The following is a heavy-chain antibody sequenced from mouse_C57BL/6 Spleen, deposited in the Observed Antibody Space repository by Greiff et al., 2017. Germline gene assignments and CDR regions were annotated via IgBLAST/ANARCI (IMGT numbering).Heavy chain of an antibody. Sequence: VQLQQSGAELMRPGASVKLSCKATGYTFTGYWIVWVKQRPGHGLEWIGEILPGSGSTNYIEKFKGKATFTADTSSYTAYMQLSSLTTEESASYYCASYPRVASGGRGTLGTV. CDR2: ILPGSGST. V-gene: IGHV1-9*01. J-gene: IGHJ3*01. CDR3: ASYPRVAS. CDR1: GYTFTGYW. D-gene: IGHD6-1*01.